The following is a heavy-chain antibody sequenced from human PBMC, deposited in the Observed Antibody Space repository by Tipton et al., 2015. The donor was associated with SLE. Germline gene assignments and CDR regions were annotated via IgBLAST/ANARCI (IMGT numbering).Heavy chain of an antibody. Sequence: TLSLTCNVSGDSISTFQWIWIRQPAGKGLEWIGHVQTSGTTNYNPSLKSRVSISVDTSKKHFSLKLNSVTAADTAVYYCARDPAFPFRRFDPWGQGTLVTVSS. D-gene: IGHD3-3*02. CDR1: GDSISTFQ. CDR3: ARDPAFPFRRFDP. J-gene: IGHJ5*02. CDR2: VQTSGTT. V-gene: IGHV4-4*07.